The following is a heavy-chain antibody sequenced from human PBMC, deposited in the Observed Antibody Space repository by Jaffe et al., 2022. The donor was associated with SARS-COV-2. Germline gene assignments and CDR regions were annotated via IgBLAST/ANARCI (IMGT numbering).Heavy chain of an antibody. CDR1: GGSISSGSYY. J-gene: IGHJ6*02. D-gene: IGHD2-2*02. V-gene: IGHV4-61*02. Sequence: QVQLQESGPGLVKPSQTLSLTCTVSGGSISSGSYYWSWIRQPAGKGLEWIGRIYTSGSTNYNPSLKSRVTISVDTSKNQFSLKLSSVTAADTAVYYCARDIVVVPAAIILGGMDVWGQGTTVTVSS. CDR3: ARDIVVVPAAIILGGMDV. CDR2: IYTSGST.